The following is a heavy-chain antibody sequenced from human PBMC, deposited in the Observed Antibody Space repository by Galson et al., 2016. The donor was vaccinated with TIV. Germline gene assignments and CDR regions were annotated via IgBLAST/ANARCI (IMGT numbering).Heavy chain of an antibody. Sequence: SLRLSCAASGFTFSSYAMNWVRQAPGKGLEWVAVISYDGTNKYYADSVKGRFTISRDNSKNTLFLQMNSLRAEDTAVYYCARDISRSVALSDSSGYGMAVWGQGTTVTVSS. CDR1: GFTFSSYA. V-gene: IGHV3-30*04. CDR2: ISYDGTNK. D-gene: IGHD3-22*01. J-gene: IGHJ6*01. CDR3: ARDISRSVALSDSSGYGMAV.